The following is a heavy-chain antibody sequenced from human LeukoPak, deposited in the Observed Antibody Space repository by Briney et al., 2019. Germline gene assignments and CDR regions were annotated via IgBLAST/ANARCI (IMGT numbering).Heavy chain of an antibody. CDR2: MSDSGVSS. CDR3: AKASAGSSWYLGDDY. CDR1: GFTFSSYA. J-gene: IGHJ4*02. Sequence: GGSLRLSCAASGFTFSSYAMSWVRQAPGKGLEWVSGMSDSGVSSYYADSVKGRFTISRDNSKNTLFLQMNSLRAEDTAVYYCAKASAGSSWYLGDDYWGQGTLVTVSS. D-gene: IGHD6-13*01. V-gene: IGHV3-23*01.